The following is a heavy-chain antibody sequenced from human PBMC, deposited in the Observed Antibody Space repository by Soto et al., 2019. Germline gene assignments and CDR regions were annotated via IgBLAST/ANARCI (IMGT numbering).Heavy chain of an antibody. Sequence: EVQLVESGGGLVKPGGSLRLSCAASGFTFSSYSVNWVRQAPGKGLYWVPSISSRSSYIYYADSVKGRFTSSRDNAKNALYLQMNSLRDEDTAVYYCAGQTYTKDYWGQGTLVTVSS. CDR1: GFTFSSYS. D-gene: IGHD2-8*01. CDR3: AGQTYTKDY. V-gene: IGHV3-21*01. J-gene: IGHJ4*02. CDR2: ISSRSSYI.